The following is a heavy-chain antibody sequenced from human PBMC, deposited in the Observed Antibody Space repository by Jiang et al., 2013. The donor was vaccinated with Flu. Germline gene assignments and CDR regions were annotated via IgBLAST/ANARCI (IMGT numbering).Heavy chain of an antibody. D-gene: IGHD3-10*01. CDR2: ISGSGSTI. Sequence: VQLVESGGGLVPPGGSLRLSCAASGFTFSSYEMDWVRQAPGKGLEWLSFISGSGSTIYDADSVKGRFTISRDNAKNSLYLQMNSLRAEDTAVYYCAREGTGSLNDAFDIWGQGTMVTVS. J-gene: IGHJ3*02. V-gene: IGHV3-48*03. CDR1: GFTFSSYE. CDR3: AREGTGSLNDAFDI.